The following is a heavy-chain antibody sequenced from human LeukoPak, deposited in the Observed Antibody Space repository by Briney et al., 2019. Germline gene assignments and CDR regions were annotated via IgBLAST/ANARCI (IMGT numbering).Heavy chain of an antibody. CDR2: ISSDGSST. D-gene: IGHD2-2*01. CDR3: ASRSPASDY. J-gene: IGHJ4*02. CDR1: GFAFSSYW. Sequence: PGGSLRLSCAASGFAFSSYWMHWVRQAPGKGLVWVSRISSDGSSTSYADSVKGRFTISRDNAKNTLYLQMNSLRAEDTAVYYCASRSPASDYWGQGTLVTVSS. V-gene: IGHV3-74*01.